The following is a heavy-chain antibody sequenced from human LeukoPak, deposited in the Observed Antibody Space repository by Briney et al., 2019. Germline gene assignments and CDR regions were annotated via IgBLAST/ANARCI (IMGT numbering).Heavy chain of an antibody. CDR1: GFTFSRYW. J-gene: IGHJ4*02. CDR3: ARVGPDYGDYYDY. V-gene: IGHV3-7*04. Sequence: GGSLRLSCAASGFTFSRYWMTWVRQAPGRGLEWVANMKQDGSEKYYVDSVKGRFTISRDNAKNSLYLQMNSLRAEDTALYYCARVGPDYGDYYDYWGQGTLVTVSS. D-gene: IGHD4-17*01. CDR2: MKQDGSEK.